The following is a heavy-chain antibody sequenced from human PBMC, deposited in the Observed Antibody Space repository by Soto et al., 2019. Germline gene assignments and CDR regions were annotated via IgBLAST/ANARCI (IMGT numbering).Heavy chain of an antibody. V-gene: IGHV3-30-3*01. CDR1: GFTFSSYA. J-gene: IGHJ4*02. Sequence: QVQLVKSGGGVVQPGRSLRLSCAASGFTFSSYAMHWVRQAPGKGLEWVAVISYAGSNKYYADSVKGRFTISRDNSKNTLYLQMNSLRAEDTAVYYCARKAYCGGDCYGYWGQGTLVTVSS. D-gene: IGHD2-21*01. CDR3: ARKAYCGGDCYGY. CDR2: ISYAGSNK.